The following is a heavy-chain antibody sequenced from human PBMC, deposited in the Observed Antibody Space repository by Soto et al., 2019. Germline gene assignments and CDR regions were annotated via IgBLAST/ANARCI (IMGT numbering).Heavy chain of an antibody. Sequence: GSLRLSGAASVFTFSSYSMNWVCEAPGKGLEWVSSISSISSYIYYADSVKGRFTISRDNAKNSLYLQMNSLRAEDTAVYYCARDYGYCSSTSCPMDYWGQGTLVTVSS. J-gene: IGHJ4*02. CDR2: ISSISSYI. V-gene: IGHV3-21*01. D-gene: IGHD2-2*01. CDR1: VFTFSSYS. CDR3: ARDYGYCSSTSCPMDY.